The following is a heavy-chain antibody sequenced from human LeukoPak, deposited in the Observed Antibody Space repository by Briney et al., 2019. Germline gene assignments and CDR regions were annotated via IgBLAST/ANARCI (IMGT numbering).Heavy chain of an antibody. CDR3: ARRLGFFFYMDV. J-gene: IGHJ6*03. Sequence: GGSLRLSCAASGFTFDNYRMNWVRQAPGKGLEWISDISRDSSTVHYADSVKGRFTISRDNAKNSLYLQMNSLRAEDTAVYYCARRLGFFFYMDVWGKGTTVTVSS. D-gene: IGHD3-10*01. CDR2: ISRDSSTV. V-gene: IGHV3-48*01. CDR1: GFTFDNYR.